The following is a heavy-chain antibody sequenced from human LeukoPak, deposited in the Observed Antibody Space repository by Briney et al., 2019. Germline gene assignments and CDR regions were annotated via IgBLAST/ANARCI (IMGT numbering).Heavy chain of an antibody. CDR2: ISYDGSKK. V-gene: IGHV3-30*18. CDR1: GFTFSSYG. J-gene: IGHJ4*02. D-gene: IGHD2/OR15-2a*01. CDR3: TKPNFAPTHFFDY. Sequence: GGSLRLSCAASGFTFSSYGMHWVRQAPGKGLEWVAVISYDGSKKYYADSVKGRFTISRDNSKNTLYLQMNSLRAEDTAVYHCTKPNFAPTHFFDYWGQGTLVTVSS.